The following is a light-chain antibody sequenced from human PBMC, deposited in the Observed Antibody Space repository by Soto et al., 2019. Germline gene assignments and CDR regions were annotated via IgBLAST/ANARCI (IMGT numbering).Light chain of an antibody. Sequence: QSALTQPPSASGSPGQSVTISCTGTSSDVGGYNDVSWYQQHPGKAPKLMIYEVSKRPSGVPDRFSGSKSGNTASLTVSGFQAEDEADYYCSSYAGSNNLVFGGGTKLTVL. CDR2: EVS. J-gene: IGLJ2*01. V-gene: IGLV2-8*01. CDR3: SSYAGSNNLV. CDR1: SSDVGGYND.